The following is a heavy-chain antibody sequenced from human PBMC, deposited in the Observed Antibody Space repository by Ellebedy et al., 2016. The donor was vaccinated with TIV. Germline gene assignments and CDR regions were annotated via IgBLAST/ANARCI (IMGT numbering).Heavy chain of an antibody. CDR3: ARVRFGDTAVDY. CDR2: IGTAGDT. CDR1: GFTFSSYD. Sequence: GGSLRLSCAASGFTFSSYDMHWVRQGTGKGLEWVSAIGTAGDTYYPGSMKGRFTISRENAKNSLYLQITSLRAEDTAVYYCARVRFGDTAVDYWGQGTLVTVSS. J-gene: IGHJ4*03. V-gene: IGHV3-13*01. D-gene: IGHD2-21*01.